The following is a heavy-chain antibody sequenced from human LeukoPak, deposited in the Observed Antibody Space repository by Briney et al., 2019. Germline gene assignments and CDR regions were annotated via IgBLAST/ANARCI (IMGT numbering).Heavy chain of an antibody. CDR2: ISGSGGST. CDR1: GFTFSSCA. Sequence: GGALRLSCAASGFTFSSCAMSWVRQAPGNGLEWDSAISGSGGSTYYADSVKGRFTISRDNSKNTLYLQMNSLRAEDTAVYYCAKDPSYYYGSGSDYFDSWGQGTLVTVSS. CDR3: AKDPSYYYGSGSDYFDS. V-gene: IGHV3-23*01. J-gene: IGHJ4*02. D-gene: IGHD3-10*01.